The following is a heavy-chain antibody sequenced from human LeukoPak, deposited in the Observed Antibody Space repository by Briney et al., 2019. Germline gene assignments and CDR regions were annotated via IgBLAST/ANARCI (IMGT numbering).Heavy chain of an antibody. CDR1: GVTVSNNY. V-gene: IGHV3-66*01. CDR3: ARDPPAVAANTYG. Sequence: GGSLRLSCAASGVTVSNNYMNWVRQAPGKGLEWVSLIYSGGSAYYAGSVKGRFTISSDTSKTTLYLQMNSLRAEDTAVYYCARDPPAVAANTYGWGQGTLVAVSS. J-gene: IGHJ4*02. D-gene: IGHD6-6*01. CDR2: IYSGGSA.